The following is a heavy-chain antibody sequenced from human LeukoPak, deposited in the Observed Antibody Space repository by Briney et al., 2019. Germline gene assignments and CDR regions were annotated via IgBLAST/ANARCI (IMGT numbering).Heavy chain of an antibody. CDR3: ARDPLLSHQRGYFDS. CDR2: ISYDGSNK. D-gene: IGHD3-10*01. CDR1: GFTFSNYA. Sequence: GGSLRLSCAVSGFTFSNYAMHWVRQAPGKGLEWVAVISYDGSNKYYADSLKGRFTISRDNSMNTLYLQMNSLRAEDTAVYFCARDPLLSHQRGYFDSWGQGTLVTVSS. J-gene: IGHJ4*02. V-gene: IGHV3-30-3*01.